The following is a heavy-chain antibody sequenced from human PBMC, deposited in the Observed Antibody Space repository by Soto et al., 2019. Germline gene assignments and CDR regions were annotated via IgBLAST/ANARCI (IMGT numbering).Heavy chain of an antibody. CDR3: ARGPRWLLFVHYYYYGMDV. Sequence: PSETLSLTCAVYGGSFSGYYWSWIRQPPGKGLEWIGEINHSGSTNYNPSLKSRVTISVDTSKNQFSLKLSSVTAADTAVYYCARGPRWLLFVHYYYYGMDVWGQGTTVTVSS. V-gene: IGHV4-34*01. D-gene: IGHD5-12*01. CDR2: INHSGST. J-gene: IGHJ6*02. CDR1: GGSFSGYY.